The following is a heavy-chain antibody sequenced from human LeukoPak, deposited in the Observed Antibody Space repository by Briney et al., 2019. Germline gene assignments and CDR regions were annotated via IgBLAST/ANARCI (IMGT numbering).Heavy chain of an antibody. Sequence: GGSLRLSCAASGFTFNTYAMNWVRQAPGKGLEWVSGISWNSGSISYADSVKGRFTISRDNAKNSLYLQMNSLRAEDTALYYCAKDFYGDSYYFDYWGQGTLVTVSS. CDR1: GFTFNTYA. J-gene: IGHJ4*02. D-gene: IGHD4-17*01. CDR2: ISWNSGSI. V-gene: IGHV3-9*01. CDR3: AKDFYGDSYYFDY.